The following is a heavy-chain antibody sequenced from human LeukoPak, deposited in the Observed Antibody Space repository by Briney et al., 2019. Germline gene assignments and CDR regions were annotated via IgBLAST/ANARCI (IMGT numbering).Heavy chain of an antibody. CDR2: ISYDGSNK. J-gene: IGHJ4*02. Sequence: GGSLRLSYAASGFTFSSYGMHWVRQAPGKGLEWVAVISYDGSNKYYADSVKGRFTISRDNSKNTLYLQMNSLRAEDTAVYYCARAVAGIQLDYWGQGTLVTVSS. D-gene: IGHD6-19*01. V-gene: IGHV3-30*03. CDR3: ARAVAGIQLDY. CDR1: GFTFSSYG.